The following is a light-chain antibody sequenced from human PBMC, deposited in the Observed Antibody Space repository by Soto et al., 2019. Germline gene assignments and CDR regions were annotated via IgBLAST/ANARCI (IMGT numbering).Light chain of an antibody. CDR3: QQFSSYPLT. J-gene: IGKJ4*01. V-gene: IGKV3-11*01. Sequence: EIVLTQSPATLSLSPGARAPLSCRASQSVSSYLAWYQQKPGQAPRLLIYDASNRATGIPDRFSGSGSGTDFTLTISRLEPEDFAVYYCQQFSSYPLTFGGGTKVDNK. CDR1: QSVSSY. CDR2: DAS.